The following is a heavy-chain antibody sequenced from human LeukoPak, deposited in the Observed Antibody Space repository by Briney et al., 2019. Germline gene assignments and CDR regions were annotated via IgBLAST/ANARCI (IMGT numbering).Heavy chain of an antibody. Sequence: SQTLSLTYAISGDSVSSNSAAWNWIRQSPSRGLEGLGRTYYRSKWYNDYAVSVKSRITINPDTSKNQFSLQLNSVTPEDTAVYYCARGGIAVAGNNWFDPWGQGTLVTASS. V-gene: IGHV6-1*01. J-gene: IGHJ5*02. CDR2: TYYRSKWYN. D-gene: IGHD6-19*01. CDR3: ARGGIAVAGNNWFDP. CDR1: GDSVSSNSAA.